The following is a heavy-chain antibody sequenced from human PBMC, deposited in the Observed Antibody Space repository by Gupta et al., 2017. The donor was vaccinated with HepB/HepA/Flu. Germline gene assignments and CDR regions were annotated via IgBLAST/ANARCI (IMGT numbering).Heavy chain of an antibody. Sequence: QITLKESGPTLVKPTQTLTLTCTFSGFSLSTSGVGVGWIRQPPGKALEWLTLIYWDDDKRYSPSLKSRLTITKDTSKNQVVLTMTNMDPVDTATYYCAHVEGYYDSSGYYSEYFHHWGQGTLVTVSS. J-gene: IGHJ1*01. CDR1: GFSLSTSGVG. CDR2: IYWDDDK. D-gene: IGHD3-22*01. CDR3: AHVEGYYDSSGYYSEYFHH. V-gene: IGHV2-5*02.